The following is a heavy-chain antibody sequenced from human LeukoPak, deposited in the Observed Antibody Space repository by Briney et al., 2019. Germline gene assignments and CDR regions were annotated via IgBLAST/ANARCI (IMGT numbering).Heavy chain of an antibody. J-gene: IGHJ4*02. V-gene: IGHV3-30*02. D-gene: IGHD3-10*01. Sequence: GGSLRLSCAASGFTFSSYGMHWVRQAPGKGLEWVAFIHFDGSNEYYADSVKGRFTISRDNSENTLYLQMNSLRAQDTAEYYCAKPGVRGVLNEYYFDYWGQGTLVTVSS. CDR1: GFTFSSYG. CDR3: AKPGVRGVLNEYYFDY. CDR2: IHFDGSNE.